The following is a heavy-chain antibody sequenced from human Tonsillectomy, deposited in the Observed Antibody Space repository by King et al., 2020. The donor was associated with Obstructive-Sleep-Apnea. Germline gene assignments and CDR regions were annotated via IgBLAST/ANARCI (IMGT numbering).Heavy chain of an antibody. CDR3: ARAPSPYLYSSSWDFDY. CDR1: GFTFSSYA. Sequence: VQLVESGGGVVQPGRSLRLSCAASGFTFSSYAMHWVRQAPGKGLEWVAVISYDGSNKYYADSVKGRFTISRDNAKNTLYLQMNGLRAEDPALYYCARAPSPYLYSSSWDFDYWGQGTLVTVSS. CDR2: ISYDGSNK. D-gene: IGHD6-13*01. J-gene: IGHJ4*02. V-gene: IGHV3-30*04.